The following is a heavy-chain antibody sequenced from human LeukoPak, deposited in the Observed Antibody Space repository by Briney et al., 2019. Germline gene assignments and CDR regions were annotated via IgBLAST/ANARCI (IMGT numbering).Heavy chain of an antibody. V-gene: IGHV3-23*01. CDR2: SGVGAEYI. D-gene: IGHD3-3*01. CDR1: RFTFSTNV. CDR3: ASGPPFLKYFEY. J-gene: IGHJ4*02. Sequence: PWRSLRLSCAASRFTFSTNVMNWFRPAQGQGLEWVSTSGVGAEYIFYADSVKGRFTISRDDSNNALYLQMHSLRAEDTALYYCASGPPFLKYFEYWGQGTLVTVSS.